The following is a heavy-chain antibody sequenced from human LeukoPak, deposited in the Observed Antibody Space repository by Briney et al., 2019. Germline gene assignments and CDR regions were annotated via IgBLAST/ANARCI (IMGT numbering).Heavy chain of an antibody. J-gene: IGHJ4*02. V-gene: IGHV3-23*01. CDR2: ISDSGTST. CDR1: GFTFSTHT. D-gene: IGHD3-22*01. CDR3: ARRDSSGSYPYYFDY. Sequence: GGSLRLSCVGSGFTFSTHTLSWVRLAPGRGLEWVSAISDSGTSTYYEDSVKGRFSISRDNSKDTLHLQMNSLRVEDTAVYYCARRDSSGSYPYYFDYWGQGTLVTVSS.